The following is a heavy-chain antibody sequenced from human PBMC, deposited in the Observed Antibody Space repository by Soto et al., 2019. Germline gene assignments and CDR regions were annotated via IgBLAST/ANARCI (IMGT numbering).Heavy chain of an antibody. D-gene: IGHD3-16*02. CDR1: GGSFSGYY. J-gene: IGHJ6*02. V-gene: IGHV4-34*01. CDR2: INHSGST. Sequence: SETLSLTCAVYGGSFSGYYWSWIRQPPWKGLEWIGEINHSGSTNYNPSLKSRVTISVDTSKNEFSLKLSSVTAADTAVYYCARATRYDYVWGNYRHYYGMDVWGQGTTVTVSS. CDR3: ARATRYDYVWGNYRHYYGMDV.